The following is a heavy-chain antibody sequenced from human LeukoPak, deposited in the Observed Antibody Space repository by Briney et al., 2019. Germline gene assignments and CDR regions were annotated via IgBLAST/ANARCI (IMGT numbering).Heavy chain of an antibody. CDR2: IHHRGST. D-gene: IGHD3-10*01. Sequence: SETLSLTCTVSGGSISSYYWSWIRQPPGRGLEWIGEIHHRGSTNYNPSLKSRVTISIGTSKNQFSLKLSSVTAADTALYYCARALQNYYGSGTYPDYWGQGTLVTVSS. J-gene: IGHJ4*02. CDR1: GGSISSYY. CDR3: ARALQNYYGSGTYPDY. V-gene: IGHV4-34*01.